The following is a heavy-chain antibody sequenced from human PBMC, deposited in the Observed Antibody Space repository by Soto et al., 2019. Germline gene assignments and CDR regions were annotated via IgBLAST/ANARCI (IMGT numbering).Heavy chain of an antibody. CDR3: ALASSGYLPWDY. V-gene: IGHV1-69*13. CDR1: GGTFSSYA. J-gene: IGHJ4*02. CDR2: IIPIFGTA. D-gene: IGHD3-22*01. Sequence: SVKVSCKASGGTFSSYAISWVRQAPGQGLEWMGGIIPIFGTANYAQKFQGRVTITADESTSTAYMELSSLRSEDTAVYYCALASSGYLPWDYWGQGTLVTVSS.